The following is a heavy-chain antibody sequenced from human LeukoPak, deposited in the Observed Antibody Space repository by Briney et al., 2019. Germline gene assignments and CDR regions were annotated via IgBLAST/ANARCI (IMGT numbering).Heavy chain of an antibody. CDR1: GGSISSYY. CDR3: AKSLNIAVAGIGY. Sequence: PSETLSLTCTVSGGSISSYYWSWLRQPPGKGLEWIGYIYYSGSTNYNPSLKSRGTISVDTSKNQFSLKLSSVTAADTAVYYCAKSLNIAVAGIGYWGQGTLVTVSS. J-gene: IGHJ4*02. CDR2: IYYSGST. D-gene: IGHD6-19*01. V-gene: IGHV4-59*01.